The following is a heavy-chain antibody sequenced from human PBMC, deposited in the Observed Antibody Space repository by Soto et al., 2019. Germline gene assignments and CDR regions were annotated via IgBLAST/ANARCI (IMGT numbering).Heavy chain of an antibody. D-gene: IGHD3-10*01. V-gene: IGHV3-33*01. CDR2: IWYDGSNK. CDR3: AREGFGLDSNYYYYYMDV. Sequence: GGSLRLSCAASGFTFSSYGMHWVRQAPGKGLEWVAVIWYDGSNKYYADSVKGRFTISRDNSKNTLYLQMNSLRAEDTAVYYCAREGFGLDSNYYYYYMDVWGKGTTVTVSS. J-gene: IGHJ6*03. CDR1: GFTFSSYG.